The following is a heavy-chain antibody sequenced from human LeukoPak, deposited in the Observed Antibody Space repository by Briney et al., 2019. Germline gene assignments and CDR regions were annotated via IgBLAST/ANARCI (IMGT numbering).Heavy chain of an antibody. J-gene: IGHJ4*02. D-gene: IGHD3-22*01. CDR2: MTGIGTAT. CDR1: GFTFSSSA. Sequence: GGSLRLSCAASGFTFSSSAMSWVRQAPGKGLDWVSYMTGIGTATDYADSAKGRFTISRDNTKNSLYLQMNSLRAEDTAVYYCARVATYYDESGYFRAIDYWGQGTLVTVSS. CDR3: ARVATYYDESGYFRAIDY. V-gene: IGHV3-48*04.